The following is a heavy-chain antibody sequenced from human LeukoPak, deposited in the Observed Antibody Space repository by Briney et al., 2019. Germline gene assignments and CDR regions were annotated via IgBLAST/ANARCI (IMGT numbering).Heavy chain of an antibody. V-gene: IGHV3-15*07. J-gene: IGHJ5*02. CDR3: ATDFYDST. CDR2: IRSNSDGGTI. CDR1: GFSFYNAW. Sequence: GGSLRLSCATSGFSFYNAWMNWVRQAPGKGLEWVGRIRSNSDGGTIDYAAPVKGRFTLSRDDSKDTLCLQMNSLQTEDTAVYYCATDFYDSTWGQGTLVTVSS. D-gene: IGHD3-22*01.